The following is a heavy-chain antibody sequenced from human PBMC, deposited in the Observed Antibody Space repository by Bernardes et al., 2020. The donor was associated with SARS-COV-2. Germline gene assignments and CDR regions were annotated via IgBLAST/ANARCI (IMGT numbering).Heavy chain of an antibody. CDR2: FDPEDGET. D-gene: IGHD2-2*01. V-gene: IGHV1-24*01. CDR3: ATYGQDIVVVPAAMASYYGMDV. J-gene: IGHJ6*02. CDR1: GYTLTELS. Sequence: ASVKDSCKVSGYTLTELSMHWVRQAPGKGLEWMGGFDPEDGETIYAQKFQGRVTMTEDTSTDTAYMELSSLRSEDTAVYYCATYGQDIVVVPAAMASYYGMDVWGQGTTVTVSS.